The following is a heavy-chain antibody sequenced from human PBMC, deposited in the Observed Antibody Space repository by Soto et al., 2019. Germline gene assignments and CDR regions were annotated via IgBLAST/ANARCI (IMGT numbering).Heavy chain of an antibody. J-gene: IGHJ4*02. Sequence: GASVKVSCKASGYTFTDYYMHWVRQAPGQGLEWMGWINPNSGGTIYPQKFQGRVTMTRDTSINTAYMELSRLRSDDTAVYYCARGEPRFGESSPFDCWGQGSLVTVSS. CDR1: GYTFTDYY. D-gene: IGHD3-10*01. CDR3: ARGEPRFGESSPFDC. CDR2: INPNSGGT. V-gene: IGHV1-2*02.